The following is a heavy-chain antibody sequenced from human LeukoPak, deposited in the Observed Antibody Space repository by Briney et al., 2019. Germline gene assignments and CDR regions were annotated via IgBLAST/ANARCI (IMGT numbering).Heavy chain of an antibody. Sequence: GGSLRLSCAASGFTFSSYSMNWVRQAPGKGLEWVSYISSSGSTIYYADSVKGRFTISRDNAKNSLYLQMNSLRAEDTAVYYCARAKYYYDSSGGDLDYWGQGTLVTVSS. D-gene: IGHD3-22*01. CDR3: ARAKYYYDSSGGDLDY. CDR1: GFTFSSYS. CDR2: ISSSGSTI. V-gene: IGHV3-48*04. J-gene: IGHJ4*02.